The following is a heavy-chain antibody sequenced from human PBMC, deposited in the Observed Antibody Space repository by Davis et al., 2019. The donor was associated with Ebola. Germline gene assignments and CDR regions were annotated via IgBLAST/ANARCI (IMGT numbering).Heavy chain of an antibody. Sequence: HSQTLSLTCAISGDSVSTNTAGWNWIRQSPSRGLEWLGRTYYKSKWNNDYAVSVKSRITVNPDTSKNQFSLQLDSVTPEDTAVYYCARGWLRSGLDYWGQGILVTVSS. V-gene: IGHV6-1*01. CDR1: GDSVSTNTAG. CDR3: ARGWLRSGLDY. J-gene: IGHJ4*02. CDR2: TYYKSKWNN. D-gene: IGHD3-22*01.